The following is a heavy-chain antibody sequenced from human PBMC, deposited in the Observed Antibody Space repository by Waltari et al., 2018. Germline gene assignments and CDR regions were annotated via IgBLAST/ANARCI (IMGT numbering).Heavy chain of an antibody. CDR2: IYHSGST. J-gene: IGHJ2*01. V-gene: IGHV4-38-2*01. CDR3: ARRGDPRHWYFDL. D-gene: IGHD3-10*01. CDR1: GYSISSGYY. Sequence: QVQLQESGPGLVKPSETLSLTCAVSGYSISSGYYWGWIRQPPGKGLEWIGSIYHSGSTYYNPSLKSRVTISVDTSKNQFSLKLSSVTAADTAVYYCARRGDPRHWYFDLWGRGTLVTVSS.